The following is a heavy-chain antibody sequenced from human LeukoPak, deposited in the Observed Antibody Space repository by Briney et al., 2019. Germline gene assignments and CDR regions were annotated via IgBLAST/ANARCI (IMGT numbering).Heavy chain of an antibody. Sequence: GGSLRLSCAASGFTFSSYAMSWVRQAPGKGLEWVSAISGSGGSTYCADSVKGRFTISRDNSKNTLYLQMNSLRAEDTAVYYCAKVPPYGGNIKGGDYWGQGTLVTVSS. CDR1: GFTFSSYA. D-gene: IGHD4-23*01. CDR3: AKVPPYGGNIKGGDY. CDR2: ISGSGGST. J-gene: IGHJ4*02. V-gene: IGHV3-23*01.